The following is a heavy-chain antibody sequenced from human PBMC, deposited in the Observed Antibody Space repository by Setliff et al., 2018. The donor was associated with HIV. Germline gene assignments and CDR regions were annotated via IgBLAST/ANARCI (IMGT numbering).Heavy chain of an antibody. V-gene: IGHV4-34*01. J-gene: IGHJ6*04. CDR2: MNHSEH. CDR1: GGSFSGYS. D-gene: IGHD3-3*01. CDR3: ARTITTFGVIGRGGRMDV. Sequence: SETLSLTCAVYGGSFSGYSWTWIRQSPGKGLEWIGEMNHSEHYYNPTLKSRVTISMDTSKNQFSLELSSVTAADTALYYCARTITTFGVIGRGGRMDVWGKVTTVTVSS.